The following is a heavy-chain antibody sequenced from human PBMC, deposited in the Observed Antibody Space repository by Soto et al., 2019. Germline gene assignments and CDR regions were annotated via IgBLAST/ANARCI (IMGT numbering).Heavy chain of an antibody. CDR1: GGSISSSSYY. CDR3: ARAPAYYYYGMDV. Sequence: SETLSLTCTVSGGSISSSSYYWGWIRQPPGKGLEWIGSIYYSGSTYYNPSLKSRGTISVDTSKNQFSLQLSSVTAADTAVYYCARAPAYYYYGMDVWGQGTTVTVSS. V-gene: IGHV4-39*01. J-gene: IGHJ6*02. CDR2: IYYSGST.